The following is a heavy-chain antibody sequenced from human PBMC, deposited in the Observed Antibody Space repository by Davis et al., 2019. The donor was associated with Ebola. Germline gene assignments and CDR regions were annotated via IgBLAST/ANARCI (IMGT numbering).Heavy chain of an antibody. CDR1: GYTFASYG. CDR3: ARTSIVGTTTTASDI. Sequence: AASVKVSCKASGYTFASYGITWVRQAPGQGLEWMGWISGYSGNTNYAQKFQDRFTMTTDTSTTTAFMELRSLRSDETAVYFCARTSIVGTTTTASDIWGQGTMVTVSS. D-gene: IGHD1-26*01. J-gene: IGHJ3*02. V-gene: IGHV1-18*04. CDR2: ISGYSGNT.